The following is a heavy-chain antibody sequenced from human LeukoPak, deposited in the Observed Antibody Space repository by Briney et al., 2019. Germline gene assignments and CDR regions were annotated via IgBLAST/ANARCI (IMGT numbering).Heavy chain of an antibody. Sequence: GGSLRLSCAASGFTFSSYSMNWVRQAPGKGLEWVSYISSSSSTMYYADSVKGRFTISRDNAKNSLYLQVNSLRAEDAAVYYCARALRDLDSSGYCPPLDYWGQGTLVTVSS. CDR3: ARALRDLDSSGYCPPLDY. CDR2: ISSSSSTM. J-gene: IGHJ4*02. V-gene: IGHV3-48*04. D-gene: IGHD3-22*01. CDR1: GFTFSSYS.